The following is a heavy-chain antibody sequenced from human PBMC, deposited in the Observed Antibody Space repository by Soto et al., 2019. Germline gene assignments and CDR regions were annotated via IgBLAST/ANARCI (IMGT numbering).Heavy chain of an antibody. V-gene: IGHV4-61*01. CDR3: ARGEGYYDFWSGPARYWFDP. D-gene: IGHD3-3*01. CDR1: GGSVSSGSYY. CDR2: IYYSGST. Sequence: QVQLQESGPGLVKPSETLSLTCTVSGGSVSSGSYYWSWIRQPPGKGLEWIGYIYYSGSTNYNPSLKSRVTISVDTSKNQFSLKLSSVTAADTAVYYCARGEGYYDFWSGPARYWFDPWGQGTLVTVSS. J-gene: IGHJ5*02.